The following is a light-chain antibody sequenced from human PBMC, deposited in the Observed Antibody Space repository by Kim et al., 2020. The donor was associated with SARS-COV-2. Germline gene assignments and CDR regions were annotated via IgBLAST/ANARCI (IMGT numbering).Light chain of an antibody. CDR3: SSFTTTSRLV. Sequence: GQSITISCTGTSSNMGSYNYVSWYQQHPGRAPKLMIYDVNKRPSGVSNRFSGSKSGNTASLTISGLQAEDEADYYCSSFTTTSRLVFGGGTQLTVL. CDR1: SSNMGSYNY. J-gene: IGLJ3*02. V-gene: IGLV2-14*03. CDR2: DVN.